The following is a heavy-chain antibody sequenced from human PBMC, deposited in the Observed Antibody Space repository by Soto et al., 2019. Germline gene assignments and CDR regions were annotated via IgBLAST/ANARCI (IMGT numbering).Heavy chain of an antibody. CDR1: GFTFSSYA. V-gene: IGHV3-30-3*01. J-gene: IGHJ5*02. CDR2: ISYDGSNK. D-gene: IGHD3-22*01. Sequence: PGGSLRFSCAASGFTFSSYAMHWVRQAPGKGLEWVAVISYDGSNKYYADSVKGRFTISRDNSKNTLYLQMNSLRAEDTAVYYCAREGNYDSSGYYYPWFDPWGQGTLVTVSS. CDR3: AREGNYDSSGYYYPWFDP.